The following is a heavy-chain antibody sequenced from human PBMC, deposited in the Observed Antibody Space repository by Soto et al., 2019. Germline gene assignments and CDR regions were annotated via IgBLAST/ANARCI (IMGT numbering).Heavy chain of an antibody. J-gene: IGHJ3*02. V-gene: IGHV1-69*01. CDR3: ARDRDYYDSSGGYDAFDI. Sequence: QVQLVQSGAEVKKPGSSVKVSCKASGGTFSSYAISWVRQAPGQGLEWMGGIIPIFGTANYAQKFQGRVTITADESTSTAYMELGSLRSEDTAVYYCARDRDYYDSSGGYDAFDIWGQGTMVTVSS. CDR1: GGTFSSYA. D-gene: IGHD3-22*01. CDR2: IIPIFGTA.